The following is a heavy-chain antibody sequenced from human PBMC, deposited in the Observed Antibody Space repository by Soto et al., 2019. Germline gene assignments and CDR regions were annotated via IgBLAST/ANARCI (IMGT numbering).Heavy chain of an antibody. CDR1: GGPTNSSGYY. Sequence: SETLSLTCDVSGGPTNSSGYYWTWFRHHPGKGLEWIGYIYYSGSTNYNPSLKSRVTISVDTSKNQFSLNLSSVTAADTAVYYCARTYGDYVGDAFDIWCQGTMVTV. CDR3: ARTYGDYVGDAFDI. CDR2: IYYSGST. V-gene: IGHV4-61*08. D-gene: IGHD4-17*01. J-gene: IGHJ3*02.